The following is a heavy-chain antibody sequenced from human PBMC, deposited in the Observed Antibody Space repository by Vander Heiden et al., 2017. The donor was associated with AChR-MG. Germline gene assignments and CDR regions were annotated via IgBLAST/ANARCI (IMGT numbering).Heavy chain of an antibody. Sequence: EVQLLASGGGLVQPGGSLRLSCAAAGFTFSCYARGWVRQAPGKGLEWVSAISGSGGSTYYADSVKGRFAISRDNSKNTLYLQMNSLGAEDTAVYYCAKQGLIVATIHYYYYMDVWGKGTTVTVSS. D-gene: IGHD5-12*01. V-gene: IGHV3-23*01. CDR2: ISGSGGST. J-gene: IGHJ6*03. CDR3: AKQGLIVATIHYYYYMDV. CDR1: GFTFSCYA.